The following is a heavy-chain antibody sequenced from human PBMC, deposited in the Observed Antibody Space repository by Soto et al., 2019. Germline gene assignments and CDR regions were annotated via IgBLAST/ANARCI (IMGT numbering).Heavy chain of an antibody. Sequence: EVQLLESGGGLVQPGGSLRLSCVASGFTFSSYAMTWVRQAPGKGLEGVSVISGSGGSTYYADSVRGRFTIARDNSKDTLYLHMNSLRAEDTAVYYCGKDRRGYSYGYGDYWGQGTLVTVSS. J-gene: IGHJ4*02. D-gene: IGHD5-18*01. V-gene: IGHV3-23*01. CDR1: GFTFSSYA. CDR3: GKDRRGYSYGYGDY. CDR2: ISGSGGST.